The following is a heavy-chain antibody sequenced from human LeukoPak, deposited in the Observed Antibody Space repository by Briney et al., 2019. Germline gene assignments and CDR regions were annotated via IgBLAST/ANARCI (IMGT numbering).Heavy chain of an antibody. CDR3: AKWGGSDVLPVYYVSAY. D-gene: IGHD3-9*01. V-gene: IGHV3-23*01. J-gene: IGHJ4*02. CDR2: ITCSGGNT. CDR1: GLTVSILA. Sequence: GPSLRLSRAASGLTVSILAMSWVRQAPGRGLEWVSSITCSGGNTYYADSGKGRFTIPRNNSKNTVCLQINSLRAEDTAVYYWAKWGGSDVLPVYYVSAYWGAGTLVTVSP.